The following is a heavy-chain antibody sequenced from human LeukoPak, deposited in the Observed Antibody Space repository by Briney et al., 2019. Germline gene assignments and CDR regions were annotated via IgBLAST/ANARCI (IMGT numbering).Heavy chain of an antibody. CDR2: IYYSGST. CDR3: ARAGGLTTAPLDLDR. Sequence: PAETLSQTRIFSVGFISSGHYYWRWLRQPPGKGLEWIGYIYYSGSTYYNPSLKSRVTMSVDTSKNQFSLKLSSAAAADTAVYYCARAGGLTTAPLDLDRWGRGTLVTVSS. D-gene: IGHD4-17*01. CDR1: VGFISSGHYY. J-gene: IGHJ2*01. V-gene: IGHV4-30-4*01.